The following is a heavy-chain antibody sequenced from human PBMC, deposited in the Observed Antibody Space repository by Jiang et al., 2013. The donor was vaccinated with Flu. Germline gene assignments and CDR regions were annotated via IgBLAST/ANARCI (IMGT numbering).Heavy chain of an antibody. Sequence: GAEVKKPGSSVKVSCKASGGTFSSYAISWVRQAPGQGLEWMGGIIPIFGTANYAQKFQGRVTITADESTSTAYMELSSLRSEDTAVYYCARRPQGIQLWTDEYYFDYWGQGTLVTVSS. CDR2: IIPIFGTA. CDR1: GGTFSSYA. V-gene: IGHV1-69*01. J-gene: IGHJ4*02. D-gene: IGHD5-18*01. CDR3: ARRPQGIQLWTDEYYFDY.